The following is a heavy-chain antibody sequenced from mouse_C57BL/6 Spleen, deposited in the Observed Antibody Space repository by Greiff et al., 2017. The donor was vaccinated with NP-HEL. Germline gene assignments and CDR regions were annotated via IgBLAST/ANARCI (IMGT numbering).Heavy chain of an antibody. V-gene: IGHV1-7*01. CDR3: AREITTVVAPV. D-gene: IGHD1-1*01. J-gene: IGHJ2*01. CDR2: INPSSGYT. Sequence: VQLQQSGAELAKPGASVKLSCKASGYTFTSYWMHWVKQRPGQGLEWIGYINPSSGYTKYNQKFKDKATLTADKSSSTAYMQLSSLTYEDSAVYDCAREITTVVAPVWGQGTTLTVSS. CDR1: GYTFTSYW.